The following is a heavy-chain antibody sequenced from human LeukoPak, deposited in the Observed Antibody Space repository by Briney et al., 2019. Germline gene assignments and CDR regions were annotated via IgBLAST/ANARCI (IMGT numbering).Heavy chain of an antibody. CDR2: ISSSSSYI. J-gene: IGHJ3*02. CDR3: ASNWRIDAFDI. D-gene: IGHD3-3*01. V-gene: IGHV3-21*01. CDR1: GFTFSSYS. Sequence: GGSLRLSCAASGFTFSSYSMNWVRQAPGKGLEWVSSISSSSSYIYYADSVKGRFTISRDNAKNSLYLQMNSLRAEDTAVYYCASNWRIDAFDIWGQGTMVTVSS.